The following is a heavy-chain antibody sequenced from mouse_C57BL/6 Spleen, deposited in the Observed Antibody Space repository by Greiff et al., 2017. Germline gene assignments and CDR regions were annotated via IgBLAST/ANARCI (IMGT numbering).Heavy chain of an antibody. CDR1: GYTFTDYE. D-gene: IGHD2-13*01. V-gene: IGHV1-15*01. Sequence: QVQLQQSGAELVRPGASVTLSCKASGYTFTDYEMHWVKQTPVHGLEWIGAIDPETGGTAYNQKFKGKAILTADKSSSTAYMELRSLTSEDSAVYYCTRIYYGDYGCWGKGTTLTVYS. CDR2: IDPETGGT. CDR3: TRIYYGDYGC. J-gene: IGHJ2*01.